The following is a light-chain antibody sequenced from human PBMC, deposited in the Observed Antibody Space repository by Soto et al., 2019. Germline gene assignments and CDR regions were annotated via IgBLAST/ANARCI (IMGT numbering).Light chain of an antibody. CDR3: QQANSFPLT. J-gene: IGKJ4*01. CDR1: QSISSY. Sequence: DIPMTQSPPSLSSCVGDRVTITCRASQSISSYLNWYQQKPGKAPKLLIYAASSLQSGVPSRFSGSGSGTDFTLTISSLQPEDFAIYYCQQANSFPLTFGGGTKVDIK. CDR2: AAS. V-gene: IGKV1-39*01.